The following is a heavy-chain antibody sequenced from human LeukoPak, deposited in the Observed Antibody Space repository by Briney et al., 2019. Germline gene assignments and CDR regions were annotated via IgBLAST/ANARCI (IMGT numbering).Heavy chain of an antibody. V-gene: IGHV4-39*01. CDR3: ARARIAAAVLSRKQYYYYMDV. D-gene: IGHD6-13*01. CDR2: FYSSGNT. J-gene: IGHJ6*03. Sequence: SETLSLTCAVSGASISSNNYYWGWVRQSPGKGLEWIGNFYSSGNTYYNASLKSRVTMYIDTSKNQFSLKLSSVTAADTAVYYCARARIAAAVLSRKQYYYYMDVWGKGTTVTVSS. CDR1: GASISSNNYY.